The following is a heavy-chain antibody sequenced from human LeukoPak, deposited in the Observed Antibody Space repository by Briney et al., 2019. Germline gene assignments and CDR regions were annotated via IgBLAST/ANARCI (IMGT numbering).Heavy chain of an antibody. J-gene: IGHJ6*02. CDR3: AKVEQQLDYYYYGMDV. V-gene: IGHV3-30*18. CDR2: ISYDGSNK. Sequence: GGSLRLSCAASGFTFSSYGMHWDRQAPGKGLEWVAVISYDGSNKYYADSVKGRFTISRDNSKNTLYLQMNSLRAEDTAVYYCAKVEQQLDYYYYGMDVWGQGTTVTVSS. D-gene: IGHD6-13*01. CDR1: GFTFSSYG.